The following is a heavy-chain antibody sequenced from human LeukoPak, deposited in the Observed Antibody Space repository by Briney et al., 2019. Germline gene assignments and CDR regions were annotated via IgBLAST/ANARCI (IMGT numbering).Heavy chain of an antibody. CDR2: IIPIFGTA. J-gene: IGHJ4*02. CDR1: GGTFSSYA. Sequence: ASVKVSCEASGGTFSSYAISWVRQAPGQGLEWMGGIIPIFGTANYAQKFQGRVTITADESTSTAYMELSSLRSEDTAVYYCARDFRHDYGDHEYYFDYWGQGTLVTVSS. V-gene: IGHV1-69*13. CDR3: ARDFRHDYGDHEYYFDY. D-gene: IGHD4-17*01.